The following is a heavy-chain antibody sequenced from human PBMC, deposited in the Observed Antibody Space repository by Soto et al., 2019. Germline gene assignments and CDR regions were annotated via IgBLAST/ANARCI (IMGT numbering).Heavy chain of an antibody. Sequence: EVKLLESGGGLAQPGGSLRLSSVGSGFTFDSYAISWVRQAPGERLQWIAAISGSADGTDYAHSVRGRFTISRDNAKKTVHLQMDSLRVEDTAVYFCAKDTVGGYSFWSGYYSDGLDVWGQGTLVSVS. V-gene: IGHV3-23*01. CDR1: GFTFDSYA. CDR3: AKDTVGGYSFWSGYYSDGLDV. D-gene: IGHD3-3*01. CDR2: ISGSADGT. J-gene: IGHJ3*01.